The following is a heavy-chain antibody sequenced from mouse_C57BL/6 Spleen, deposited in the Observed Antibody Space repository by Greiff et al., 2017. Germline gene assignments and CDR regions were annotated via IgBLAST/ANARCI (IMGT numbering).Heavy chain of an antibody. D-gene: IGHD1-1*01. V-gene: IGHV5-4*01. CDR2: ISDGGSYT. CDR3: ARDRDYYGSYYFDY. Sequence: EVMLVESGGGLVKPGGSLKLSCAASGFTFSSYAMSWVRQTPEKRLEWVATISDGGSYTYYPDNVKGRFTISRDNAKNNLYLQMSHLKSEDTAMYYCARDRDYYGSYYFDYWGQGTTLTVSS. CDR1: GFTFSSYA. J-gene: IGHJ2*01.